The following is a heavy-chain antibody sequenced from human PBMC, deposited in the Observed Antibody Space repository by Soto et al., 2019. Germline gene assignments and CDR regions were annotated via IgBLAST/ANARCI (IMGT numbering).Heavy chain of an antibody. V-gene: IGHV1-18*01. CDR2: INVYNGDR. D-gene: IGHD2-21*02. CDR3: ARLQLGGDRMLNWFDP. Sequence: ASVKVSCKAQGYIFTKYGIGWVRQAPGHGLEWMGLINVYNGDRKVAQKFQDRVSMTTDTATDTAYMELKSLRSGDTAVYYCARLQLGGDRMLNWFDPWGQGTLVTVSS. CDR1: GYIFTKYG. J-gene: IGHJ5*02.